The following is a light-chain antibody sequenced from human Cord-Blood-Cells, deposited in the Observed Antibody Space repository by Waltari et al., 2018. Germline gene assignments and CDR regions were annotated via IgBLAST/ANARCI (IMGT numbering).Light chain of an antibody. Sequence: DIQMTQSPSSLSASVGDRVTITSRASQSISSYLNWYQQKPGKVPNLLIYAASSLQSGVPSRFSGSGSGTDFTLTISSLQPEDFATYYCQQSYSTPCTFGQGTKVEIK. CDR1: QSISSY. CDR3: QQSYSTPCT. V-gene: IGKV1-39*01. J-gene: IGKJ1*01. CDR2: AAS.